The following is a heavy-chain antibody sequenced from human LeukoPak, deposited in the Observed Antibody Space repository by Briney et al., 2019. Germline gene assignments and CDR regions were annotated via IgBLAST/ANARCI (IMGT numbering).Heavy chain of an antibody. J-gene: IGHJ6*02. CDR3: ARDWAYSSGWWSANYYYYGMDV. Sequence: GGSLRLSCAASGFTFSSYGMHWVRQAPGKGLEWVAVIWYDGSNKYYADSVKGRFTISRDNSKNTLYLQMNSLRAEDTAVYYCARDWAYSSGWWSANYYYYGMDVWGQGTTVTVSS. CDR1: GFTFSSYG. D-gene: IGHD6-19*01. V-gene: IGHV3-33*01. CDR2: IWYDGSNK.